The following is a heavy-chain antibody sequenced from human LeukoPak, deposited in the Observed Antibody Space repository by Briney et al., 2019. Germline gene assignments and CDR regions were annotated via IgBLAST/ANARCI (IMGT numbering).Heavy chain of an antibody. D-gene: IGHD3-10*01. CDR1: GFTFSDHY. V-gene: IGHV3-11*06. Sequence: GGSLRLSCAASGFTFSDHYMTWFRQAPGKGLEWLSYISRTSSDIKYADSVKGRFTISRDNAKNSLYLQMNSLRDEDTAVYYCARDLDQLRGGIYYYYGMDVWGQGTTVTVSS. CDR2: ISRTSSDI. CDR3: ARDLDQLRGGIYYYYGMDV. J-gene: IGHJ6*02.